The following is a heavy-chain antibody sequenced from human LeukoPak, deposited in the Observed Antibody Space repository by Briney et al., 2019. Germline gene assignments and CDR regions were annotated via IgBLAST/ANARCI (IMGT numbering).Heavy chain of an antibody. CDR3: AKEEEAVAEAPTPDY. D-gene: IGHD6-19*01. CDR1: GFSFSSYS. V-gene: IGHV3-21*01. CDR2: ISSSSSYI. Sequence: GGSLRLSCAASGFSFSSYSMNWVRQAPGKGLEWVSSISSSSSYIYYADSVKGRFTISRDNAKNSLYLQMNSLRAEDTAVYYCAKEEEAVAEAPTPDYWGQGTLVTVSS. J-gene: IGHJ4*02.